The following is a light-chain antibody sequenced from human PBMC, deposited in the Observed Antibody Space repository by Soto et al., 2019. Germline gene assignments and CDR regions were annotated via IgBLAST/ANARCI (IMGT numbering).Light chain of an antibody. CDR3: HQYGSSPQA. CDR2: GAS. V-gene: IGKV3-20*01. Sequence: EIVLTQSPGTLSLSPGERVTLSCRASQSVTRSFLAWYQQKPGQAPRLLIYGASSRATGIPDRFSGSGSGTDITLTISRLEPEDFAVYYCHQYGSSPQAFGPGTKVDIK. CDR1: QSVTRSF. J-gene: IGKJ3*01.